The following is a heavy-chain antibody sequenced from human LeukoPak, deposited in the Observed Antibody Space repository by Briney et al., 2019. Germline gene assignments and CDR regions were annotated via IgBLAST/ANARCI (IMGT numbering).Heavy chain of an antibody. CDR1: VSFFTSYW. Sequence: GAPLQSSVQCSVSFFTSYWSGGVRPLPGKGLGGLGIIYPGDSDTRYSPSFQGQVSISADNSIRTAYLQWSSLKAPDTAMYYCARSIVGATPFDYWGQGTLVTVSS. J-gene: IGHJ4*02. CDR3: ARSIVGATPFDY. D-gene: IGHD1-26*01. CDR2: IYPGDSDT. V-gene: IGHV5-51*01.